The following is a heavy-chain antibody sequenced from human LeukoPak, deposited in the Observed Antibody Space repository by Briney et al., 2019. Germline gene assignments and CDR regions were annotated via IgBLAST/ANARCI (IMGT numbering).Heavy chain of an antibody. CDR2: IIPIFGTA. CDR1: GGTFSSYA. Sequence: SVKVSCKASGGTFSSYAISWVRQAPGQGLEWMGVIIPIFGTANYAQKFQGRVTITTDESTSTAYMELSSLRSEDTAVYYCARADGDTSVGPNWFDPWGQGTLVTVSS. CDR3: ARADGDTSVGPNWFDP. J-gene: IGHJ5*02. V-gene: IGHV1-69*05. D-gene: IGHD2-2*01.